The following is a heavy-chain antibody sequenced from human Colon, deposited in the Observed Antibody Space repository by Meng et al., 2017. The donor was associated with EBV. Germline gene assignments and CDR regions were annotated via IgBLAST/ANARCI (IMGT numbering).Heavy chain of an antibody. J-gene: IGHJ4*02. CDR3: SRYYYDSSGYVFFDY. V-gene: IGHV4-30-4*01. Sequence: QSPESRPGLRKPSTHLSRPWPGCYGSVSSGGHHWSWVRQPPGNGLELIVDIYYSGDIGNTYYNPSLKSRLAISVDSSKNQFSLKLTSVTAADTAVYYCSRYYYDSSGYVFFDYWGQGTLVTVSS. D-gene: IGHD3-22*01. CDR1: YGSVSSGGHH. CDR2: IYYSGDIGNT.